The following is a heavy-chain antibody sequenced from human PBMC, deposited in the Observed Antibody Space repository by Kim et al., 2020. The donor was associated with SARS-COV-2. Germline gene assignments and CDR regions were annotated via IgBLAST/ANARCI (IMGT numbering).Heavy chain of an antibody. J-gene: IGHJ4*02. D-gene: IGHD2-21*01. CDR2: IDGSDGTT. Sequence: GGSLRLSCTTSRFTFTGHAMSWVRQAPGKGLEWVSSIDGSDGTTYYVDSVRGRFTISRDDSKNTLYLQMSALRGDDTAVYYCMKGGWGWIWDHWGQGTLVTVSS. CDR1: RFTFTGHA. V-gene: IGHV3-23*01. CDR3: MKGGWGWIWDH.